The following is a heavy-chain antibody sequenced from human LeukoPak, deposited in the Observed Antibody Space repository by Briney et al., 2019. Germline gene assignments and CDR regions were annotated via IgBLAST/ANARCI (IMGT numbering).Heavy chain of an antibody. CDR2: FFHSGST. D-gene: IGHD3-10*01. J-gene: IGHJ5*02. V-gene: IGHV4-59*08. CDR1: DDSISPFY. CDR3: ARHLMGSTDWFDP. Sequence: PSETLSLTCNVSDDSISPFYWSWIRQSPGKGLEWIGYFFHSGSTSYNPALKSRVTMSADTSKNQVSLKMSSVTAADTAVYYCARHLMGSTDWFDPWGQGILVTVSA.